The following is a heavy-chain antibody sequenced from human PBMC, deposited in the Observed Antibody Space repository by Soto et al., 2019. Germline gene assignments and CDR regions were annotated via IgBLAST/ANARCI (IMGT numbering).Heavy chain of an antibody. CDR2: VSYDGSNR. V-gene: IGHV3-30*18. CDR1: GFTFSNYG. D-gene: IGHD6-19*01. CDR3: AKDTGSGGSPFDY. Sequence: LRLSCAASGFTFSNYGIHCVRQAPGKGLEWVSFVSYDGSNRYYAGSVRGRFTISRDNSENTVYVQMNSLRPEDTAVYYCAKDTGSGGSPFDYWGQGTLVTVSS. J-gene: IGHJ4*02.